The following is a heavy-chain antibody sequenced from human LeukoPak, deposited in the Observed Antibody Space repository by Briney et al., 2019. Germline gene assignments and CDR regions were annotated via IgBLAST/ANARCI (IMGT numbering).Heavy chain of an antibody. Sequence: GGSLRLSCTVSGFTVSSNSMSWVRQAPGKGLEWVSFIYSGGNTHNSDSVKGRFTISRDNSKNTLYLQMNTLRAEDTALYYCARKCGGDCSPYYYYYMDVWGKGTTVTVSS. CDR2: IYSGGNT. J-gene: IGHJ6*03. V-gene: IGHV3-53*01. CDR1: GFTVSSNS. CDR3: ARKCGGDCSPYYYYYMDV. D-gene: IGHD2-21*02.